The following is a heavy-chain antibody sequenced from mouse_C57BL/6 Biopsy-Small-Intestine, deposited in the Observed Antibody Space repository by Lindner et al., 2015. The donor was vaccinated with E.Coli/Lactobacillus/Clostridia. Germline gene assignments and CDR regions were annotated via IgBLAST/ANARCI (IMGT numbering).Heavy chain of an antibody. J-gene: IGHJ4*01. Sequence: VQLQESGPVLVKPGASVKMSCKASGYTFTDYYMNWVKQSHGKSLEWIGVINPYNGGTSYNQKFKGKATLTVDKSSSTAYMELNSLTSEDSAVYYCARRGDYYGSSYDYYAMDYWGQGTSVTVSS. CDR3: ARRGDYYGSSYDYYAMDY. CDR2: INPYNGGT. V-gene: IGHV1-19*01. CDR1: GYTFTDYY. D-gene: IGHD1-1*01.